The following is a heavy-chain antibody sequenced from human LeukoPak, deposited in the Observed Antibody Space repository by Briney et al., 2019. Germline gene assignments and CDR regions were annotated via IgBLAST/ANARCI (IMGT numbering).Heavy chain of an antibody. J-gene: IGHJ4*02. CDR2: IYYSGST. V-gene: IGHV4-61*05. Sequence: MPSETLSLTCTVSGGSISSSSYYWGWIRQPPGKGLECIGYIYYSGSTNYNPSLKSRVTISLHTSKNQSSLKLNSVTAADTAVYYCARGVPYGPSYEFFDYWGQGTLVTVSS. CDR1: GGSISSSSYY. D-gene: IGHD3-10*01. CDR3: ARGVPYGPSYEFFDY.